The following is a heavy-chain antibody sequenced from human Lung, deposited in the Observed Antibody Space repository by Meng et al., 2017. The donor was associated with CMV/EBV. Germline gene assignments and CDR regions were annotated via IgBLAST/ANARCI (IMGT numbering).Heavy chain of an antibody. CDR1: FTGYY. CDR3: ARATENFVVEPPAILFDY. J-gene: IGHJ4*02. CDR2: INPNSGAT. D-gene: IGHD2-2*02. V-gene: IGHV1-2*02. Sequence: FTGYYLHWVRQAPGQGLEWMGWINPNSGATNFAQKFQGRVTMTRDTSISTAYMELRRLTSDDTAVYYCARATENFVVEPPAILFDYWGQGTLVTVSS.